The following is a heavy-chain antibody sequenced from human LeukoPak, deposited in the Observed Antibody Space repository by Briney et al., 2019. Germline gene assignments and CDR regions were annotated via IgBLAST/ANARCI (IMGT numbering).Heavy chain of an antibody. Sequence: GGSLRLSCAESGFTFSSYGMQWVRQAPGKELEWVAFIRYDGSNQYYADSVKGRFTISRDNSKNTLYLQMNSLRAEDTAVYYCVKVTPPFDYWGQGTLVTVSS. V-gene: IGHV3-30*02. J-gene: IGHJ4*02. CDR1: GFTFSSYG. CDR3: VKVTPPFDY. D-gene: IGHD2-21*02. CDR2: IRYDGSNQ.